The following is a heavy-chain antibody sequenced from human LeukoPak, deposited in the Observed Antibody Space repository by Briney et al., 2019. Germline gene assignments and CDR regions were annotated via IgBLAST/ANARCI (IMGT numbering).Heavy chain of an antibody. V-gene: IGHV1-2*02. CDR1: GYTFIAYC. J-gene: IGHJ6*02. CDR3: ARSSTDFYFYGMDA. Sequence: ASAKVSCKASGYTFIAYCIHWVRQAPGQGLEWMGWINPNSGATNSAQKFLRRVTMTRDTSSSSAYMDLSRLASDDTAVYYCARSSTDFYFYGMDAWGQGTTVTVSS. CDR2: INPNSGAT. D-gene: IGHD4-17*01.